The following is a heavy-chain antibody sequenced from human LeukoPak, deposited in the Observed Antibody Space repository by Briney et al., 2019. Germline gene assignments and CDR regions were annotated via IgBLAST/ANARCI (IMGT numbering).Heavy chain of an antibody. Sequence: GGSLRLSCAASGFTVSSNSLSWVRQAPGKGLEWVSVIYSGGSTYYTDSVKGRFTISRDNSKNTLYLQMNSLRVEDTAVYYCARDRGWQGGYYYYGMDVWGQGTTVTVSS. V-gene: IGHV3-53*01. CDR2: IYSGGST. CDR1: GFTVSSNS. D-gene: IGHD3-10*01. CDR3: ARDRGWQGGYYYYGMDV. J-gene: IGHJ6*02.